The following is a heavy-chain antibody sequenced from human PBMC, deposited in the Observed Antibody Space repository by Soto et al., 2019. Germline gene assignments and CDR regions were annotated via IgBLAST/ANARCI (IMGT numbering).Heavy chain of an antibody. CDR1: GGSISSGGYY. CDR2: INHSGST. V-gene: IGHV4-31*03. J-gene: IGHJ4*02. CDR3: ARGSAGSPSGYPYFGFDY. Sequence: SETLSLTCTVSGGSISSGGYYWSWIRQHPGKGLEWIGEINHSGSTNYNPSLKSRVTISVDTSKNQFSLKLSSVTAADTAVYYCARGSAGSPSGYPYFGFDYWGQGTLVTVSS. D-gene: IGHD5-12*01.